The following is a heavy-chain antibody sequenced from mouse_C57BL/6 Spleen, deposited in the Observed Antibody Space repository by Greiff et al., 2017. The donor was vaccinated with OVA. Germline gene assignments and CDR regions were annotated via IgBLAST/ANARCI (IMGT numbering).Heavy chain of an antibody. CDR2: ISDGGSYT. V-gene: IGHV5-4*01. J-gene: IGHJ2*01. Sequence: EVMLVESGGGLVKPGGSLKLSCAASGFTFSSYAMSWVRQTPEKRLEWVATISDGGSYTYYPDNVKGRFTISRDNAKNNLYLQMSHLKSEDTAMYYCAREDDYLDYWGQGTTLTVSS. CDR1: GFTFSSYA. D-gene: IGHD2-3*01. CDR3: AREDDYLDY.